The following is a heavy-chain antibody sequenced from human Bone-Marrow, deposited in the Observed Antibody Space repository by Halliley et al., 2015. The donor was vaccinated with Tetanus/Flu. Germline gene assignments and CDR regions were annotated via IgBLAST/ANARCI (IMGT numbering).Heavy chain of an antibody. D-gene: IGHD3-10*01. CDR1: GFSLSTSGES. Sequence: LVKPTQTLTLTCTFSGFSLSTSGESVSWIRQPPGKALEWLALVYWDDSKRYSPSLKTRLTINKDSSKNQVVLTMTNMDPVDTGTYYCAHRRPRSGFDYWGQGSLVTVSS. J-gene: IGHJ4*02. CDR3: AHRRPRSGFDY. V-gene: IGHV2-5*02. CDR2: VYWDDSK.